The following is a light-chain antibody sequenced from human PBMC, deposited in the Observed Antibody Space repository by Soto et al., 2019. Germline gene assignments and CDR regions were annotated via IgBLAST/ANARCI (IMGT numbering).Light chain of an antibody. CDR1: QSVSSNF. CDR2: GAS. CDR3: QQYGTSPPT. V-gene: IGKV3-20*01. J-gene: IGKJ5*01. Sequence: EIVLAQSPGTLSLSPGERATLSCRASQSVSSNFLAWYQKKPGQAPRLLIYGASSRATGIPDRFSGSGSGTDFILTISTLEPEHFAVYYCQQYGTSPPTFGQGTRLDIK.